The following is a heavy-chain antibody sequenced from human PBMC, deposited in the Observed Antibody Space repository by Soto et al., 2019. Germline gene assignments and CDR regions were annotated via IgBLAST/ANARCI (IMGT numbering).Heavy chain of an antibody. J-gene: IGHJ5*02. D-gene: IGHD1-7*01. CDR3: PHHVTYSTNYHVGCFDP. CDR1: GLSLSTPGVG. CDR2: IYWDNDK. V-gene: IGHV2-5*02. Sequence: QITLKESGPALMEPTQTLTLTCSFSGLSLSTPGVGVGWLRQAPGKALECLAIIYWDNDKRYNPSLKTRLTTTKXXSXNXXVLTMTYTEPVDPAIYYCPHHVTYSTNYHVGCFDPSVQGTLITVS.